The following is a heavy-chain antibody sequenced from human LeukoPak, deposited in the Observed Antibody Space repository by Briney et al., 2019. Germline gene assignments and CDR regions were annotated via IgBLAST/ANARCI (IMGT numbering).Heavy chain of an antibody. CDR2: ISSSSSYI. J-gene: IGHJ3*02. D-gene: IGHD3-22*01. CDR1: GFTFSSYS. CDR3: ARDRNYYDSSGYYYVSDAFDI. V-gene: IGHV3-21*01. Sequence: GGSLRLSCAASGFTFSSYSMNWVRQAPGKGLEWVSSISSSSSYIYYADSVKGRFTISRDNAKNSLYLQMNSLRAEDTAVYYCARDRNYYDSSGYYYVSDAFDIWGQGTMVTVSS.